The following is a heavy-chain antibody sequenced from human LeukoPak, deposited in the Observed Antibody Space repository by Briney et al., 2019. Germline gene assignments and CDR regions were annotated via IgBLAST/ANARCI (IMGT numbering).Heavy chain of an antibody. CDR3: ARSSAREYCNSASCYLIGAFDI. D-gene: IGHD2-2*01. CDR1: GFTFSSYS. J-gene: IGHJ3*02. CDR2: IKQDGSED. V-gene: IGHV3-7*01. Sequence: GGSLRLSCAASGFTFSSYSMNWVRQAPGMGLEWVANIKQDGSEDYYVNSLKGRFTISRDNAKNSLYLQMNSLRAEDTAVYYCARSSAREYCNSASCYLIGAFDIWGQGTMVTVSS.